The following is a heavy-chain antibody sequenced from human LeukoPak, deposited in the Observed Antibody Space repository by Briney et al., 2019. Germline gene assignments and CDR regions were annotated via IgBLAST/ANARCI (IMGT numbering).Heavy chain of an antibody. V-gene: IGHV4-34*01. CDR2: INHSGRT. D-gene: IGHD6-13*01. CDR3: ARVERRVAAAGTFRWFDP. J-gene: IGHJ5*02. CDR1: GGSFFGSH. Sequence: SETLSLTCAVSGGSFFGSHWNWIRQSPEKGLEWIGEINHSGRTNYNPSLKSRVTISVDTSKSQFFLKLTSVTAADTAVYYCARVERRVAAAGTFRWFDPWGQGTLVTVSS.